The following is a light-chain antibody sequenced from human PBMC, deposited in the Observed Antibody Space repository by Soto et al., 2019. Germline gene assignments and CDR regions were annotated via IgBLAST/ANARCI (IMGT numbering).Light chain of an antibody. CDR1: QSISSW. V-gene: IGKV1-5*01. J-gene: IGKJ4*01. Sequence: DIQMTQSPSTLSASVGDRVTITCRASQSISSWLAWYQQKPGKAPKLLIYDASSLESGVPSRVSGSGSGTEFTLTISSLQPDDFATYYCQQYNSYPLTFGGGNKVDIK. CDR3: QQYNSYPLT. CDR2: DAS.